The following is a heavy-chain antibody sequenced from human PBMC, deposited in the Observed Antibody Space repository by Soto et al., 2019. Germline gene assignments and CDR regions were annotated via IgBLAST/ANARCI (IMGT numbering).Heavy chain of an antibody. CDR3: ARAWDYWYFDL. V-gene: IGHV4-59*01. Sequence: SETLSLTCTVSGGSISSYYWSWIRQPPGKGLEWIGYIYYSGSTNYNPSLKSRVTISVDTSKNQFSLKLSSVTAADTAVYYCARAWDYWYFDLWGRGTLVTVSS. D-gene: IGHD1-26*01. CDR2: IYYSGST. J-gene: IGHJ2*01. CDR1: GGSISSYY.